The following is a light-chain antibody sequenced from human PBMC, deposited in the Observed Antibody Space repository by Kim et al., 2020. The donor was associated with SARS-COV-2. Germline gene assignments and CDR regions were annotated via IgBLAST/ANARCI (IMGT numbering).Light chain of an antibody. CDR3: SSYTSSSTLYV. J-gene: IGLJ1*01. CDR2: EVS. Sequence: QSALTQPPSVSGSPGQSVTISCTGTSSDVGSYNRVSWYQQPPGTAPKLMIYEVSNRPSGVPDRFSGSKSGNTASLTISGLQAEDEADYYCSSYTSSSTLYVFGTGTKVT. V-gene: IGLV2-18*02. CDR1: SSDVGSYNR.